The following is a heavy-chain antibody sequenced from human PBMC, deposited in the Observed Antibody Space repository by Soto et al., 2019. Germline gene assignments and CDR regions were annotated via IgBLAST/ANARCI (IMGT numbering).Heavy chain of an antibody. CDR3: AKGIAAAGTGDYYYMDV. CDR1: GFTFSSYG. D-gene: IGHD6-13*01. CDR2: IWYDGSNK. Sequence: GGSLRLSCAASGFTFSSYGMHWVRQAPGKGLEWVAVIWYDGSNKYYADSVKGRFTISRDNSKNTLYLQMNSLRAEDTAVYYCAKGIAAAGTGDYYYMDVWGKGTTVTVSS. V-gene: IGHV3-33*06. J-gene: IGHJ6*03.